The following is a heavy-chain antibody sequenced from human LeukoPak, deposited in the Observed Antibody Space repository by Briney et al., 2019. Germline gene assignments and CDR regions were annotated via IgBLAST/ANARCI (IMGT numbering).Heavy chain of an antibody. Sequence: SXRLSCAASGFTFXSYGMHWVRQAPGKGPEWVAIISYDGSNRYYADSVKGRFTISRDNSKNTLYLQMNSLRAEDTAVYYCARVHDSSGYSGYYYYYGMDVWGQGTTVTVSS. CDR1: GFTFXSYG. CDR2: ISYDGSNR. V-gene: IGHV3-30*19. J-gene: IGHJ6*02. CDR3: ARVHDSSGYSGYYYYYGMDV. D-gene: IGHD3-22*01.